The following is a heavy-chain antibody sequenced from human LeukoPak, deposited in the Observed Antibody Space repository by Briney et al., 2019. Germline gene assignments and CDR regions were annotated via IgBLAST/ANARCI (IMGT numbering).Heavy chain of an antibody. CDR1: GGSISSYY. J-gene: IGHJ4*02. Sequence: TSETLSLTCTVPGGSISSYYWSWIRQPAGKGLEWIGRIYTSGSTNYNPSLKSRVTMSVDTSKNQFSLKLSSVTAADTAVYYCASTTRRDGYNPLGDYWGQGTLVTVSS. V-gene: IGHV4-4*07. CDR2: IYTSGST. D-gene: IGHD5-24*01. CDR3: ASTTRRDGYNPLGDY.